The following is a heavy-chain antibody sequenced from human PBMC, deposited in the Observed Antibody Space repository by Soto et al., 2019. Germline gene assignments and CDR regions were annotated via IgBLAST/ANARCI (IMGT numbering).Heavy chain of an antibody. D-gene: IGHD3-3*01. CDR2: INHSGST. Sequence: SETLSLTCAVYGGSFSGYYWSWIRQPPGKGLEWIGEINHSGSTNYNPSLKSRFTISVDTSKNQFSLKLSSVTAADTAVYYCARGHPTSYDTFAFDIWGQGTMVTVSS. CDR3: ARGHPTSYDTFAFDI. J-gene: IGHJ3*02. CDR1: GGSFSGYY. V-gene: IGHV4-34*01.